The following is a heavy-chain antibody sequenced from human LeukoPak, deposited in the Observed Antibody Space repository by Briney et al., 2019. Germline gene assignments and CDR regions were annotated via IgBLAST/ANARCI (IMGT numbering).Heavy chain of an antibody. CDR1: GYTFTNYY. V-gene: IGHV1-46*01. CDR2: ITTSGGST. J-gene: IGHJ4*02. CDR3: ARDRTIAAVGPDFDY. Sequence: ASVKVSCKASGYTFTNYYIHWVRQAPGQGLEWMGIITTSGGSTSYAQNFQGRVTMTRDTSTSTVYMEPTSLGSEDTAVYYCARDRTIAAVGPDFDYWGQGTLVTVSS. D-gene: IGHD6-13*01.